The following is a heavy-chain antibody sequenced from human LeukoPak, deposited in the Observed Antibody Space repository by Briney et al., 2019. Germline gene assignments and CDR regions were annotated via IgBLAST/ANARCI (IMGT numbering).Heavy chain of an antibody. Sequence: GRSLRLSCAVSGFIFSHYGMHWVRQAPGKGLEWVAVISYDGSHKYYTDSVKGRFTISRDNSKNTLYPQMNGLRAEDTAMYYCAKNLYSNGRPVVDYWGQGTLVTVSP. CDR2: ISYDGSHK. CDR1: GFIFSHYG. J-gene: IGHJ4*02. V-gene: IGHV3-30*18. D-gene: IGHD6-19*01. CDR3: AKNLYSNGRPVVDY.